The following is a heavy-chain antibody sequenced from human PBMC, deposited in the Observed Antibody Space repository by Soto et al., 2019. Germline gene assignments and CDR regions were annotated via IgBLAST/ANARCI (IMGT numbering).Heavy chain of an antibody. CDR2: INHSGST. V-gene: IGHV4-39*07. D-gene: IGHD3-10*01. Sequence: SETLSLTCTVSGGSISSGANYWSWVRQPPGKGLEWIGEINHSGSTNYNPSLKSRVTISVDTSKNQFSLKLSSVTAADTAVYYCATLMVRGIPANWFDPWGQGTLVTVSS. CDR1: GGSISSGANY. CDR3: ATLMVRGIPANWFDP. J-gene: IGHJ5*02.